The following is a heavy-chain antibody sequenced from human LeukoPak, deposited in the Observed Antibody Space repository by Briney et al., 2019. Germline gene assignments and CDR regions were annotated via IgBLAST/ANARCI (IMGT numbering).Heavy chain of an antibody. Sequence: SETLSLTCTVSGGSISSYYWSWIRQPPGKGLEWIGSIYHSGSTYYNPSLKSRVTISVDTSKNQFSLKLSSVTAADTAVYYCARDGGYSGSYYNDALGYWGQGTLVTVSS. CDR2: IYHSGST. V-gene: IGHV4-38-2*02. CDR1: GGSISSYY. J-gene: IGHJ4*02. CDR3: ARDGGYSGSYYNDALGY. D-gene: IGHD1-26*01.